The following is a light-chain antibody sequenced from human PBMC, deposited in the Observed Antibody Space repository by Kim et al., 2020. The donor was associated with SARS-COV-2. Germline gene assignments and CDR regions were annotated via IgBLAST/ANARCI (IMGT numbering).Light chain of an antibody. J-gene: IGLJ2*01. Sequence: GSPGQTASITCSGDRLGDKYVCWYQQKPGQSPVLVIYEDTKRPSGIPERFSGSNSGNTATLTISGTQAIDEADYYCQPWDSSPMVFGGGTQLTVL. CDR1: RLGDKY. CDR2: EDT. V-gene: IGLV3-1*01. CDR3: QPWDSSPMV.